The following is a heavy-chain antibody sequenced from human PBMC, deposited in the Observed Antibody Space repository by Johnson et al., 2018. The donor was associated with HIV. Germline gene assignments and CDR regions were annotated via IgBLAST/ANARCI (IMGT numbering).Heavy chain of an antibody. CDR3: GIISPGGAGKGADAFDI. CDR2: ISYDGSNK. D-gene: IGHD1-26*01. CDR1: GFTFSSYA. Sequence: QVQLVESGGGVVQPGRSLRLSCAASGFTFSSYAMHWVRQAPGKGLEWVAVISYDGSNKYYADSVKGRFTISRDNSKNTLYLQMNSLRAEDTAVYYCGIISPGGAGKGADAFDIWGQGTMVTVSS. V-gene: IGHV3-30-3*01. J-gene: IGHJ3*02.